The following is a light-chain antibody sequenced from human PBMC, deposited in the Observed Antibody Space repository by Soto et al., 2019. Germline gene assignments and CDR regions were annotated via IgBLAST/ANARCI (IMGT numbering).Light chain of an antibody. CDR3: CSYAGSRNV. CDR1: SSDVGSYNL. J-gene: IGLJ1*01. Sequence: QSALTQPASVSGSPGQSITISCTGTSSDVGSYNLVSWYQQHTGKAPKLMIYDGSKRPSGVSNRFSGSKSGNTASLTVSGLQAEDEADYYWCSYAGSRNVFGTGTQLTVL. CDR2: DGS. V-gene: IGLV2-23*03.